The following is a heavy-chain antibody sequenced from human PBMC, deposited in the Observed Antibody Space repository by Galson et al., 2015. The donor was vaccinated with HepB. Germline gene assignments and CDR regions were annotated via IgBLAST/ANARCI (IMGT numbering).Heavy chain of an antibody. D-gene: IGHD6-13*01. CDR1: GFTFSSYS. CDR3: ARLVVAAAGTWFDP. CDR2: ISSSSSTI. J-gene: IGHJ5*02. Sequence: SLRLSCAASGFTFSSYSMNWVRQAPGKGLEWVSYISSSSSTIYYADSVKGRFTISRDNAKNSLYLQMNSLRAEDTAVYYCARLVVAAAGTWFDPWGQGTLVTVSS. V-gene: IGHV3-48*01.